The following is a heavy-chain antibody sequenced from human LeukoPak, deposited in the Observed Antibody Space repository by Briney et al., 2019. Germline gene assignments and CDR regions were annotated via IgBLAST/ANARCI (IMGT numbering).Heavy chain of an antibody. CDR1: GFTFSSYA. CDR2: ISGSGGST. Sequence: GGSLRLSCAASGFTFSSYAMSWVRQAPGKGLEWVSAISGSGGSTYYADSVKGRFTISRDNSKNTLYLQMNSLRAEDTAVYYCAKMGTRNAYCGGDCYFDYWGQGTLVTVSS. J-gene: IGHJ4*02. V-gene: IGHV3-23*01. D-gene: IGHD2-21*02. CDR3: AKMGTRNAYCGGDCYFDY.